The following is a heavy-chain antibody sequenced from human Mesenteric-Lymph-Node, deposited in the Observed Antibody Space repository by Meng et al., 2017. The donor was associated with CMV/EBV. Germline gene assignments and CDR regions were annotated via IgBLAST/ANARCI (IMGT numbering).Heavy chain of an antibody. Sequence: TVHGGSISSSSYYWGWIRQPPGKGLEWIGSTYYTGNTYYNPSLKSRVTISVDTSKSQFSLKLSSVTAADTAVYYCARQDSGAIYYFYYWGQGTLVTVSS. D-gene: IGHD2-15*01. CDR2: TYYTGNT. CDR3: ARQDSGAIYYFYY. CDR1: GGSISSSSYY. J-gene: IGHJ4*02. V-gene: IGHV4-39*01.